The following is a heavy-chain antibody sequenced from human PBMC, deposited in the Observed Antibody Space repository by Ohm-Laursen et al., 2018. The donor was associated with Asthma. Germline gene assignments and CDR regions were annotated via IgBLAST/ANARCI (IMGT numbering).Heavy chain of an antibody. J-gene: IGHJ4*02. Sequence: SLRLSCAASGFTFSSYSMNWVRQAPGKGLEWVAVISYDGSNKYYADSVKGRFTISRDNSKNTLYLQMNSLRAEDTAVYYCAKTSRLWYYDSSGQFDYWGQGTLVTVSS. CDR1: GFTFSSYS. CDR2: ISYDGSNK. D-gene: IGHD3-22*01. CDR3: AKTSRLWYYDSSGQFDY. V-gene: IGHV3-30*18.